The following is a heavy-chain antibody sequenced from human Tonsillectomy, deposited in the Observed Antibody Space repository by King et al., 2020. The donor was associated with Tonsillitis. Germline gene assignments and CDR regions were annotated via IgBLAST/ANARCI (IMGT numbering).Heavy chain of an antibody. Sequence: VQLVESGGGLIQPGGSLILSCAAAWFTVSSNYMIWVRQAPGKGMEWVYVSYSVGSSYYDDSVKGRFTISRDNSKNTLYLQMNSLRAEDTAVYYCARVLRGNYYDSSGYPAYWGQGTLVTVSS. CDR2: SYSVGSS. D-gene: IGHD3-22*01. CDR3: ARVLRGNYYDSSGYPAY. J-gene: IGHJ4*02. CDR1: WFTVSSNY. V-gene: IGHV3-53*01.